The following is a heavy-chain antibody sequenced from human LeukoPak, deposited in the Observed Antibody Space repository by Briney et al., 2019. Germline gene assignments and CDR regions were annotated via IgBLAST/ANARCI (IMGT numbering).Heavy chain of an antibody. D-gene: IGHD1-1*01. Sequence: PSETLSLTCTVSGGSISSGSYYWSWIRQPAGKGLEWIGRIYTSGSTNYNPSLKSRVTISVDTSKNQFSLKLSSVTAADTAVYYCARGYKFDYWGQGTLVTVSS. CDR2: IYTSGST. CDR1: GGSISSGSYY. V-gene: IGHV4-61*02. CDR3: ARGYKFDY. J-gene: IGHJ4*02.